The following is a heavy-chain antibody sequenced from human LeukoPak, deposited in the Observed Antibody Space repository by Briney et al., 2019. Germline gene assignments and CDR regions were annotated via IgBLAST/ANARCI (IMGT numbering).Heavy chain of an antibody. CDR1: GGSISSGDYY. CDR2: IYYSGST. D-gene: IGHD4/OR15-4a*01. Sequence: SKTLSLTCTVSGGSISSGDYYWSWIRQPPGKGLEWIGYIYYSGSTYYNPSLKSRVTISVDTSKNQFSLKLSSVTAADTAVYYCARGVLGSGAFDIWGQGTMVTVSS. CDR3: ARGVLGSGAFDI. V-gene: IGHV4-30-4*08. J-gene: IGHJ3*02.